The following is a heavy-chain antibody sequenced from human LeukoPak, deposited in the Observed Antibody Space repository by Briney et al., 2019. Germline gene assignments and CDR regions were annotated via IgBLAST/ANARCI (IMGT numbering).Heavy chain of an antibody. V-gene: IGHV4-59*08. Sequence: AETLSLTCIVSGGSISGYHWGWIRQPPGKGLEWIGYISYRGISNDNPSLKSRVPMSVDTSKNQLYLRLSSVTAADTAVYFCARRAYSGILPYAFDVWGQGTLVAVSS. CDR2: ISYRGIS. J-gene: IGHJ3*01. CDR1: GGSISGYH. CDR3: ARRAYSGILPYAFDV. D-gene: IGHD4-23*01.